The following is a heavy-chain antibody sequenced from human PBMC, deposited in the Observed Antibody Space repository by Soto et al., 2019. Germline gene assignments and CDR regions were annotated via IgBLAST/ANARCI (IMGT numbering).Heavy chain of an antibody. D-gene: IGHD2-15*01. CDR1: GGSISSYY. Sequence: SETLSLTCTVSGGSISSYYWSWIRQPPGKGLEWIGYIYYSGSTNYNPSLKSRVTISVDTSKNQFSLKLSSVTAADTAVYYCTRSYRRYCSGGSCYSYYYYYMDVWGKGTTVTVSS. V-gene: IGHV4-59*01. CDR3: TRSYRRYCSGGSCYSYYYYYMDV. CDR2: IYYSGST. J-gene: IGHJ6*03.